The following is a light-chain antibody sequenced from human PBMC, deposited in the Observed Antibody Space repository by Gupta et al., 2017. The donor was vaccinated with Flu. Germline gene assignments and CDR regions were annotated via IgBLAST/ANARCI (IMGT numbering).Light chain of an antibody. CDR2: EDN. V-gene: IGLV6-57*01. CDR3: QSYNTSDVI. CDR1: NARIASSF. Sequence: NFMLTQPHSVSESPGKTVTISCTRSNARIASSFVQWYQQRPGSSPTTVIYEDNQRPSGVPDRFSGSIDSSANSASLTISGLKTEDEADYYCQSYNTSDVIFGGGTKLTVL. J-gene: IGLJ2*01.